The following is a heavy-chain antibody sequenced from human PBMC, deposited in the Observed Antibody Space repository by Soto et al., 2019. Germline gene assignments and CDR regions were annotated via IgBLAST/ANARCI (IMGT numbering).Heavy chain of an antibody. CDR3: ARDRGSGIVVVPAASYGMDV. CDR2: INAGNGNT. CDR1: GYTFTSYA. J-gene: IGHJ6*02. D-gene: IGHD2-2*01. Sequence: ASVKVSCKASGYTFTSYAMHWVRQAPGQRLAWMGWINAGNGNTKYSQKFQGRVTITRDTSASTAYMELSSLRSEDTAVYYCARDRGSGIVVVPAASYGMDVWGQGTTVTVSS. V-gene: IGHV1-3*01.